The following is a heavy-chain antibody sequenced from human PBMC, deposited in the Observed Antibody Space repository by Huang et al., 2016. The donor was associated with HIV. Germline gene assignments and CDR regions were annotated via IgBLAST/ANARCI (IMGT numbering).Heavy chain of an antibody. CDR2: IKPDESEK. CDR1: GFNFSSYW. V-gene: IGHV3-7*01. D-gene: IGHD3-9*01. CDR3: AGPNDIFTV. J-gene: IGHJ4*02. Sequence: VQLLESGGGLVQPGGSLRLSCAGSGFNFSSYWMSWFRQAPGKGLEWVASIKPDESEKYYVDSVKGRFTVSRDSAKNSFFLQMSSLRAEDTAVYYCAGPNDIFTVWGQGALVTVSS.